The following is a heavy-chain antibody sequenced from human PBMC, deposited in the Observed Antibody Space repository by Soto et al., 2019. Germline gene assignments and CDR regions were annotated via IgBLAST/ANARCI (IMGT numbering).Heavy chain of an antibody. CDR2: ISYDGSNK. D-gene: IGHD6-19*01. V-gene: IGHV3-30-3*01. J-gene: IGHJ4*02. Sequence: LRLSCAASGFTFSSYAMHWVRQAPGKGLEWVAVISYDGSNKYYADSVKGRFTISRDNSKNTLYLQMNSLRAEDTAVYYCARETSIAVAGDWGQGTLVTVSS. CDR1: GFTFSSYA. CDR3: ARETSIAVAGD.